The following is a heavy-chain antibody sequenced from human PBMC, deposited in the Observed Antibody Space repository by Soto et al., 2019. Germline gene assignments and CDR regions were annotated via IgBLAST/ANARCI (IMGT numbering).Heavy chain of an antibody. V-gene: IGHV4-59*13. J-gene: IGHJ6*02. Sequence: NPSETLSLTCTVSGASIDSYYWNWIRQPPGKGLEWIGYIYYSGSTTYNPSLKTRVTISVDRSKNQFSLKLTSVTAADTAVYYCARDRTHFDSSAYYSGLDVWGQGTTVTVSS. D-gene: IGHD3-22*01. CDR2: IYYSGST. CDR1: GASIDSYY. CDR3: ARDRTHFDSSAYYSGLDV.